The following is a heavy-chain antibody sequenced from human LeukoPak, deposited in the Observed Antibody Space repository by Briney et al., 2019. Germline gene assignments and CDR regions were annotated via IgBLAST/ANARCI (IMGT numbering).Heavy chain of an antibody. CDR2: IKLDGSEK. Sequence: GGSLRLSCAASGFTFSSYWMSWVRQAPGKGLEWVANIKLDGSEKYYVDSVKGRLTISRDNAKNSLYLQMNSLRAEDTAVYYCARGIPRGANTLDYWGQGTLVTVSS. CDR1: GFTFSSYW. J-gene: IGHJ4*02. V-gene: IGHV3-7*04. CDR3: ARGIPRGANTLDY. D-gene: IGHD3-10*01.